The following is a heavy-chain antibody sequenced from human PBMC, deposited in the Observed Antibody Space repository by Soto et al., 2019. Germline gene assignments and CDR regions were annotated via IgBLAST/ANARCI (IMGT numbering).Heavy chain of an antibody. CDR2: INHSGST. D-gene: IGHD3-22*01. V-gene: IGHV4-34*01. CDR1: GGSFSGYY. J-gene: IGHJ5*01. Sequence: SETLSLTCAVYGGSFSGYYWSWIRQPPGKGLEWIGEINHSGSTNSNPSLKSRVTISVDTSKNQFSLKLSSVTAADTAVYYCAREPDSSGYTRRRGWFDSWGQGTLVTVSS. CDR3: AREPDSSGYTRRRGWFDS.